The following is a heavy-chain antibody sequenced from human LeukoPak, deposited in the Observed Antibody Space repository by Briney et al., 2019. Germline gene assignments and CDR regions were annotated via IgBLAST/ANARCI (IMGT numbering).Heavy chain of an antibody. Sequence: GASVKVSCKASGYTFTGYYMHWVRQAPGQGLEWMGWINPNSGGTNYAQKFQGRVTMTRDTSISTAYMELSRLRSDDTAVYYCARDRPGEGALPPGAFDIWGQGTMVTVSS. CDR2: INPNSGGT. D-gene: IGHD1-26*01. J-gene: IGHJ3*02. CDR1: GYTFTGYY. V-gene: IGHV1-2*02. CDR3: ARDRPGEGALPPGAFDI.